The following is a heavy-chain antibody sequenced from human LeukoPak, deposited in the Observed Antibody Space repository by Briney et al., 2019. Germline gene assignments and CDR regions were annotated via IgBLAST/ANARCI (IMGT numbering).Heavy chain of an antibody. CDR2: IYYGGST. D-gene: IGHD3-10*01. CDR3: SFNLGSGSYAFDI. J-gene: IGHJ3*02. V-gene: IGHV4-39*07. CDR1: VGSISTTSYY. Sequence: SETLSLTCTVSVGSISTTSYYWGWVRQPPGKGLEWIGSIYYGGSTYYSPSLKSRVTISLDTSKHQFSLKLSSVTAADTAVYYCSFNLGSGSYAFDIWGQGTMVTVSS.